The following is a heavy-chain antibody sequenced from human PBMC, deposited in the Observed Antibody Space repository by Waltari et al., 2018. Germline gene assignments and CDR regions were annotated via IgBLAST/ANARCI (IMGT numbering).Heavy chain of an antibody. Sequence: QVQLQESGPGLVKPSETLSLTCTVSGGSISSHSWSWTRPPPGKGLAWFGEIYYSGSTKYNPSLKSRDTISVDTSKNQFSLKLGAVTAADTAVYYCAGPADGSGSYYSWGHGTLVTVSS. J-gene: IGHJ4*01. D-gene: IGHD3-10*01. CDR1: GGSISSHS. CDR3: AGPADGSGSYYS. V-gene: IGHV4-59*11. CDR2: IYYSGST.